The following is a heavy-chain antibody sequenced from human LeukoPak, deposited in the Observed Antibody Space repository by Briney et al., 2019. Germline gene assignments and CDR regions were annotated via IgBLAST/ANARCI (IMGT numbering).Heavy chain of an antibody. CDR2: INHSGGT. CDR1: GGSFSGYY. J-gene: IGHJ5*02. D-gene: IGHD1-26*01. CDR3: ARGPSEGATNLNWFDP. V-gene: IGHV4-34*01. Sequence: PSETLSLTCAVYGGSFSGYYWSWIREPPGKGLEWIGEINHSGGTDYNPSLKSRVTISVDTSKNQISLKLSSVTAADTAVYYCARGPSEGATNLNWFDPWGQGTLVTVSS.